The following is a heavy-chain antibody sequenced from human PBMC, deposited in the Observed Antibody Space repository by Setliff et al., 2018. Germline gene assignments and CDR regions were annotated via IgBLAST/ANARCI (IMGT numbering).Heavy chain of an antibody. D-gene: IGHD6-6*01. Sequence: GESLKISCKGSGYSFANSWIAWVRQMPGKGLEWMGVIYAGDSDTRYRPSFQGQVTISVDKSISTAYLQWSSLKASDTAMYYCARDSGSPLDYWGQGTLVTVSS. J-gene: IGHJ4*02. CDR1: GYSFANSW. V-gene: IGHV5-51*01. CDR3: ARDSGSPLDY. CDR2: IYAGDSDT.